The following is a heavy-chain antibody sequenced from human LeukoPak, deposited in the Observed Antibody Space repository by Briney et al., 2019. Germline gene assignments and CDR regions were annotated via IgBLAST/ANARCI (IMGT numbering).Heavy chain of an antibody. Sequence: PGGSLRLSCAASGIALTSSIIHWVRQTPGKGLEWVALISHDESNKQYTDSVKGRFTISRDTSQNTVYPQMDSLTAADTAIYYCARESGSSGYAGYFDQWGQGTLVTVSS. CDR2: ISHDESNK. J-gene: IGHJ4*02. D-gene: IGHD3-22*01. CDR3: ARESGSSGYAGYFDQ. CDR1: GIALTSSI. V-gene: IGHV3-30-3*01.